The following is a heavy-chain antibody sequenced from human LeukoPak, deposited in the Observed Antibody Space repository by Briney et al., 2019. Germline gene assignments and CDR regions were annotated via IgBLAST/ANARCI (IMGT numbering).Heavy chain of an antibody. CDR1: GGSISSSSYY. J-gene: IGHJ4*02. Sequence: SETLSLTCTVSGGSISSSSYYWGWIRQPPGKGLEWIGSIYYSGSTYYNPSLKSRVTISVDTSKNQFSLKLSSVTAADTAVYYCARLDVDTAMVTIFDYWGQGTLVTVSS. CDR2: IYYSGST. V-gene: IGHV4-39*07. CDR3: ARLDVDTAMVTIFDY. D-gene: IGHD5-18*01.